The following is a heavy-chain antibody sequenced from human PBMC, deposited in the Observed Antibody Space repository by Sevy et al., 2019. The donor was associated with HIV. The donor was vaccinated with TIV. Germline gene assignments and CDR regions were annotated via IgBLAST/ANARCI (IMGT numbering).Heavy chain of an antibody. Sequence: GGSLRLSCAASGFTFSNYAMSWVRQAPGKGLEWVSAISGSGGSTYYADSVKGRFTISRDNSKNTLFLQMNSLRAEDTAVYFCAKWSELPSSPFDYWGQGTLVNVSS. CDR1: GFTFSNYA. CDR2: ISGSGGST. D-gene: IGHD1-26*01. J-gene: IGHJ4*02. V-gene: IGHV3-23*01. CDR3: AKWSELPSSPFDY.